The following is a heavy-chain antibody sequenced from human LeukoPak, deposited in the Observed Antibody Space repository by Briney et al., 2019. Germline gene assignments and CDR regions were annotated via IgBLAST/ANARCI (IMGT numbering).Heavy chain of an antibody. Sequence: SETLSPTCAVYGGSFSGYYWSWIRQPPGKGLEWIGEINHSGSTNYNPSLKSRVTISVDTSKNQFSLKLSSVTVADTAVYYCARSPKRCCPYFDYWGQGTLVTVSS. J-gene: IGHJ4*02. CDR3: ARSPKRCCPYFDY. CDR2: INHSGST. V-gene: IGHV4-34*01. CDR1: GGSFSGYY. D-gene: IGHD2-15*01.